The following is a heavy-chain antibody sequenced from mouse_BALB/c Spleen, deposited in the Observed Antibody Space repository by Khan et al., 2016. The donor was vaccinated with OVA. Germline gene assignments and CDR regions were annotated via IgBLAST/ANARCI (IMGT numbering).Heavy chain of an antibody. CDR3: ARDGSRYYYAMDH. V-gene: IGHV3-2*02. CDR2: IKYSGSD. J-gene: IGHJ4*01. Sequence: VQLQQSGPGLVKPSQSLSPTCTVTGYPITSDYAWNWIRQFPRNKLEWMGYIKYSGSDNFNPSFKSRIFFTRDTSKNQFFLQLKSVTTEDTATYYCARDGSRYYYAMDHWGQGTSVTVSS. D-gene: IGHD2-3*01. CDR1: GYPITSDYA.